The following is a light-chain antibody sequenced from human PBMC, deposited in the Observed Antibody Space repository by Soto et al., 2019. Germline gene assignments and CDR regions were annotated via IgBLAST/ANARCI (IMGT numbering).Light chain of an antibody. Sequence: QPVLTQPPSVSGAPGQRVTISCTGSSSNIGAGYDVHWYQQLPGTAPKLLIYGNSNRPSGVPDRFSGSKSGTSASLAITGLQAEDEADYYCQSYDSSLSGSNVFGGGTKVTVL. J-gene: IGLJ2*01. CDR1: SSNIGAGYD. V-gene: IGLV1-40*01. CDR3: QSYDSSLSGSNV. CDR2: GNS.